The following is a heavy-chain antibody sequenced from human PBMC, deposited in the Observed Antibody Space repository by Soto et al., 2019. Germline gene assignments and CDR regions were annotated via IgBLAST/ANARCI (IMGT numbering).Heavy chain of an antibody. CDR1: GFIFTDWF. V-gene: IGHV1-46*01. D-gene: IGHD2-21*01. Sequence: HLAQSGPEVKRPGASVKLSCKASGFIFTDWFMHWVRQAPGQGPEWMGIINTSGGNSIYSQKVQDRVSMTRDTSTSTLYLELTRLTSADTAVYYCAKEGAIPGEVDAWGQGTLVTVSS. CDR2: INTSGGNS. CDR3: AKEGAIPGEVDA. J-gene: IGHJ1*01.